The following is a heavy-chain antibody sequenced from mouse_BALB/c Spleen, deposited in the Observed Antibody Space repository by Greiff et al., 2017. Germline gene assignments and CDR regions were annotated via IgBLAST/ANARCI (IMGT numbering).Heavy chain of an antibody. D-gene: IGHD2-4*01. V-gene: IGHV1S135*01. CDR3: ARSRGMITTGYFDV. J-gene: IGHJ1*01. Sequence: LVESGPELVKPGASVKVSCKASGYAFTSYNMYWVKQSHGKSLEWIGYIDPYNGGTSYNQKFKGKATLTVDKSSSTAYMHLNSLTSEDSAVYYCARSRGMITTGYFDVWGAGTTVTVSS. CDR1: GYAFTSYN. CDR2: IDPYNGGT.